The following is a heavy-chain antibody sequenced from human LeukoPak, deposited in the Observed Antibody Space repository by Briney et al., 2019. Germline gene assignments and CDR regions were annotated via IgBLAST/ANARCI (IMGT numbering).Heavy chain of an antibody. CDR2: ISSDGGHE. V-gene: IGHV3-30*18. Sequence: GGSLRLSCAASGFTFSSYGMHWVRQAPGKGLQWVAVISSDGGHEYYADSVKGRFTISRDNSKNTLYLQMSSLRGEDTAVYYCAKDRTDYYFDYWGQGTLVTVSS. CDR1: GFTFSSYG. CDR3: AKDRTDYYFDY. J-gene: IGHJ4*02.